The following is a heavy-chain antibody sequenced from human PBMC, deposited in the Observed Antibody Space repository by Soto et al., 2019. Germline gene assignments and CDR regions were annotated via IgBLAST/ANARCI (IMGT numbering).Heavy chain of an antibody. Sequence: QVQLQESGPGLVKPSETLSLTCTVSGGSISCYYWSWIRQPPGKGLEWIGYIYYSGSNNYNPSLKSRVTRPVDTSKDEFALKLTSVTAADTAVYYCASRWGPGFDYWGQGTLVTVSS. D-gene: IGHD7-27*01. J-gene: IGHJ4*02. V-gene: IGHV4-59*12. CDR1: GGSISCYY. CDR2: IYYSGSN. CDR3: ASRWGPGFDY.